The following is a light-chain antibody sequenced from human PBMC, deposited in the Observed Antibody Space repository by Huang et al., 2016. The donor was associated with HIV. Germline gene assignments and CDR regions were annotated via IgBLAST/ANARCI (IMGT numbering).Light chain of an antibody. Sequence: EIVMTHSPATLSVSPGEAATLSCRASQSVGSNLAWYQQKPGHSPRLLIYGASTRATDIPARFSGSGSGTEFTLTISSLQSEDFAVYYCQQYNKWPRAFGQGTKVAVK. V-gene: IGKV3-15*01. CDR1: QSVGSN. CDR2: GAS. CDR3: QQYNKWPRA. J-gene: IGKJ1*01.